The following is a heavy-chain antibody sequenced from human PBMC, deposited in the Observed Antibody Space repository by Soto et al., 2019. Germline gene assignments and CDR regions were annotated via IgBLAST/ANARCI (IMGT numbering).Heavy chain of an antibody. V-gene: IGHV6-1*01. CDR3: AGGPSVTGSFFDS. J-gene: IGHJ4*02. CDR1: GDSVSSKTTA. D-gene: IGHD6-19*01. CDR2: TYYTSKWIN. Sequence: SQTLSLTCAISGDSVSSKTTAWNWIRQSPSRGLEWLGRTYYTSKWINDYAVSVRSRISISPDTSKNQFSLQLNSVTPEDTAVYFCAGGPSVTGSFFDSWGQGTLVTVSS.